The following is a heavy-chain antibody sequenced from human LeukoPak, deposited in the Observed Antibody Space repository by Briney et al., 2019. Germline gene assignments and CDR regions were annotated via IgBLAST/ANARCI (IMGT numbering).Heavy chain of an antibody. Sequence: GGSLRLSCAASGFTFSYYGMHWVRQSPGKRLEWVAFIRYTATDEYYADSVKGRFTISRDNSKNTLYLQMNSLRAEDTAVYYCARDLLRLGELSFTPFDYWGQGTLVTVSS. CDR1: GFTFSYYG. D-gene: IGHD3-16*02. V-gene: IGHV3-30*02. CDR3: ARDLLRLGELSFTPFDY. CDR2: IRYTATDE. J-gene: IGHJ4*02.